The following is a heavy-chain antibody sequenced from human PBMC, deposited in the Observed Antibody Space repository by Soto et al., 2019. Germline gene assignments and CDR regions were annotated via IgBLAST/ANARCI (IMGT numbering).Heavy chain of an antibody. CDR2: IGAARDP. CDR3: ARAYTGRLPRRADYYYAMDV. D-gene: IGHD2-2*02. V-gene: IGHV3-13*05. Sequence: EVQLVESGGGLVQPWESLRLSCATSGFTFSNFDMHWVRQVPGKGLEWVSAIGAARDPYYLGSVKGRFTISREKAKNSVYLQMNDLRAGDSAVYYCARAYTGRLPRRADYYYAMDVWGQGTTVTVSS. CDR1: GFTFSNFD. J-gene: IGHJ6*02.